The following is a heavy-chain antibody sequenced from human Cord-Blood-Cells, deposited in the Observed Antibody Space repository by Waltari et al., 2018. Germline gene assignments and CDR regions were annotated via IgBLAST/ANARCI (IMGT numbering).Heavy chain of an antibody. V-gene: IGHV1-69*01. Sequence: QVQLVQSGAEVKKPGSSVTVSCKASAGTFSSYAISWVRQAPGQGLERMGGIIPIFDTANYAQKFQGRVTITADESTSTAYMELSSLRSEDTAVYYCASGYCTNGVCYDAFDIWGQGTMVTVSS. CDR2: IIPIFDTA. CDR1: AGTFSSYA. J-gene: IGHJ3*02. CDR3: ASGYCTNGVCYDAFDI. D-gene: IGHD2-8*01.